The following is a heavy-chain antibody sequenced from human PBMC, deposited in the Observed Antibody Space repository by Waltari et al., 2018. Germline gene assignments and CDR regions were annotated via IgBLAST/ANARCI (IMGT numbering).Heavy chain of an antibody. V-gene: IGHV3-30*18. CDR1: GFGFRSLG. D-gene: IGHD1-1*01. CDR3: AKPLGVSGTSFDH. Sequence: QVQLVESGGGGVQPGASLRLSCGGSGFGFRSLGMHWVRQAPGKGLEWVAVVSFDGSAEYYADSVKGRFIASRDNSKNTSYLQMNSLTREDTAMYYCAKPLGVSGTSFDHWGRGTLVTVSS. J-gene: IGHJ4*02. CDR2: VSFDGSAE.